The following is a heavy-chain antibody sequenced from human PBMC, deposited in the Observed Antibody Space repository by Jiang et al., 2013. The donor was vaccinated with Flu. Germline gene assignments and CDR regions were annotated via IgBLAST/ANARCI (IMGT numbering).Heavy chain of an antibody. CDR1: GGSISSGGYY. D-gene: IGHD3-3*01. V-gene: IGHV4-31*03. CDR3: ARDRGYDDFWSERSYYFDY. J-gene: IGHJ4*02. CDR2: IYYSGST. Sequence: PGLVKPSQTLSLTCTVSGGSISSGGYYWSWIRQHPGKGLEWIGYIYYSGSTYYNPSLKSRVTISVDTSKNQFSLKLSSVTAADTAVYYCARDRGYDDFWSERSYYFDYWGQGTLVTVSS.